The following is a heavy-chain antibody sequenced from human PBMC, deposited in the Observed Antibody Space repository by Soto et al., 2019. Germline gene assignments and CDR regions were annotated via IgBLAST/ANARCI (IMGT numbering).Heavy chain of an antibody. CDR1: GFTFSSYA. D-gene: IGHD2-2*01. CDR2: ISGSGGST. Sequence: PGGSLRLSCAASGFTFSSYAMSWVRQAPGKGLEWVSAISGSGGSTYYADSVKGRFTISRDNSKNTLYLQTNSLRAEDTAVYYCAKTSYYCSSTSCYVNWFDPWGQGTLVTVSS. J-gene: IGHJ5*02. CDR3: AKTSYYCSSTSCYVNWFDP. V-gene: IGHV3-23*01.